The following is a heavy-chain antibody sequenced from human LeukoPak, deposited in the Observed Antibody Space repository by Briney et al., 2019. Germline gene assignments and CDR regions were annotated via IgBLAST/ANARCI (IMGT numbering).Heavy chain of an antibody. D-gene: IGHD5-24*01. Sequence: QPGGSLRLSCAASGFTFSSYWMTWLRQAPGKGLEWVANINQDGNENYYVDSVRGRFTTSRDNAKNSVYLQMDSLRVDDTAVYYCARGDAFSGDYWGQGTLVTVSS. J-gene: IGHJ4*02. CDR2: INQDGNEN. CDR1: GFTFSSYW. V-gene: IGHV3-7*04. CDR3: ARGDAFSGDY.